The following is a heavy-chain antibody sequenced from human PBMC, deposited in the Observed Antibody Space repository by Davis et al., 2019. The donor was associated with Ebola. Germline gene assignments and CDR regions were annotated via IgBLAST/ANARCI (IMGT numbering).Heavy chain of an antibody. D-gene: IGHD3-3*01. V-gene: IGHV4-59*01. CDR3: ARGKYDFWSGYQFDY. J-gene: IGHJ4*02. Sequence: MPSETLSLTCTVSGGSISSYYWSWIRQPPGKGLEWIGYISYSGTTNYNPSLRSRVTISVDTSKDQFSLKLSSVTAADTAVYYCARGKYDFWSGYQFDYWGQGTLVTVSS. CDR2: ISYSGTT. CDR1: GGSISSYY.